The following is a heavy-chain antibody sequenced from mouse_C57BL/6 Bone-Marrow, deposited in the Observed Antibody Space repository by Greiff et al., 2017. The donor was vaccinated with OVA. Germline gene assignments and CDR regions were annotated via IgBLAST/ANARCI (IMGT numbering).Heavy chain of an antibody. CDR1: GYTFTSYW. CDR3: ASGQVGRRYWYFDV. D-gene: IGHD4-1*01. Sequence: QVQLQQPGAELVRPGSSVKLSCKASGYTFTSYWMHWVKQRPIQGLEWIGNIDPSDSDTHYNQKFKDKATLTLDKSSSTAYMQLSSLTSEDSAVYYCASGQVGRRYWYFDVWGTGTTVTVSS. V-gene: IGHV1-52*01. CDR2: IDPSDSDT. J-gene: IGHJ1*03.